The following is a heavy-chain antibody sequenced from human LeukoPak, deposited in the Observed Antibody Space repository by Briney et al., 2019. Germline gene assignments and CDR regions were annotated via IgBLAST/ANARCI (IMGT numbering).Heavy chain of an antibody. CDR2: ISISSII. Sequence: GGSLRLSCAASGFTFSSYSMSWVRQAPGKGLEWVSYISISSIIYYADSVKGRFTISRDNAKNSLYLQMNSLRDEDTAVYYCASVYGDSEDYWGQGTLVTVSS. V-gene: IGHV3-48*02. D-gene: IGHD4-17*01. CDR3: ASVYGDSEDY. CDR1: GFTFSSYS. J-gene: IGHJ4*02.